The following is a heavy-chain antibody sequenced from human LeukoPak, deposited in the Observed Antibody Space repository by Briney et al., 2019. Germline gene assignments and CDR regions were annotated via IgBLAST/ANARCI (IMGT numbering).Heavy chain of an antibody. J-gene: IGHJ4*02. V-gene: IGHV1-18*01. D-gene: IGHD3-10*01. CDR3: ARDIENHSPSGAYFDS. Sequence: ASVKVSCKASGYTFTSYGISWVRQAPGQGLEWMGWISAYNGNTNYAQKLQGRVTMTTDTSTSTAYMELRSLRSDDTAVYYCARDIENHSPSGAYFDSWGQGTLVTVSS. CDR1: GYTFTSYG. CDR2: ISAYNGNT.